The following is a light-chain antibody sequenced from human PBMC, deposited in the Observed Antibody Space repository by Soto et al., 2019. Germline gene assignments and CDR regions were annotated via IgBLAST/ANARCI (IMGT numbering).Light chain of an antibody. V-gene: IGKV1-5*03. CDR3: QHWNDYSWT. J-gene: IGKJ1*01. CDR1: QSISIW. CDR2: KTS. Sequence: DIHMTQSPSTLSVSVGDRVTITCRASQSISIWLSWYQQKPGKAPNLLIYKTSSLETGVPSRFSGSGSGTDFTLTISSLQPDDFASYYCQHWNDYSWTFGQGTKVEVK.